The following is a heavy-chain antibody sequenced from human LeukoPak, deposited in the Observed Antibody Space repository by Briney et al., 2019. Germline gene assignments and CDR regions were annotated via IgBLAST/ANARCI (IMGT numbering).Heavy chain of an antibody. CDR1: GYTFTSYD. Sequence: ASVKVSCKASGYTFTSYDINWVRQATGQGLEWMGWMNPNSGNTGYAQKFQGRVTMTRNTSISTAYMELSSLRSEDTAVHYCARGGIQLWSLYYYYYGMDVWGQGTTVTVSS. CDR2: MNPNSGNT. J-gene: IGHJ6*02. D-gene: IGHD5-18*01. V-gene: IGHV1-8*01. CDR3: ARGGIQLWSLYYYYYGMDV.